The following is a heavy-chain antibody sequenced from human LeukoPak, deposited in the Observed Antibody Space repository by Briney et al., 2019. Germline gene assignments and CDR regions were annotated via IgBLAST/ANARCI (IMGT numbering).Heavy chain of an antibody. V-gene: IGHV3-30*04. CDR3: ARDADTSTHYSRIDY. D-gene: IGHD3-22*01. J-gene: IGHJ4*02. Sequence: PGGSLRLSCAASGFTFSSYAMHWVRQAPGKGLEWVALIYSDGSKKYHADSVKGRFTISRDSSRNTLYLQMNSLRAEDTAVYYCARDADTSTHYSRIDYWGQGTVVTVAS. CDR1: GFTFSSYA. CDR2: IYSDGSKK.